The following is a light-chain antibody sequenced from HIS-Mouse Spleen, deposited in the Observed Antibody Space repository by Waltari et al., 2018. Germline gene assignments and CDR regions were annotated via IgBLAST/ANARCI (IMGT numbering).Light chain of an antibody. Sequence: DIQMTQPPSSLSASVGDRVTITCRASQSISSYLNWYQQKPGKAPKLLIYAASSLQSGVPSRFSGSGSGTDFTLTISSLQPEDFATYYCQQSYSTLPLTFGGGTKVEIK. V-gene: IGKV1-39*01. CDR3: QQSYSTLPLT. J-gene: IGKJ4*01. CDR1: QSISSY. CDR2: AAS.